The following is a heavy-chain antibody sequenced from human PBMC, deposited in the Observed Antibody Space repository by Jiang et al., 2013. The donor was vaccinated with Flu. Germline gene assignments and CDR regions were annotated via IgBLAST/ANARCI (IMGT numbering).Heavy chain of an antibody. Sequence: RLSCAASGFTFSSYAMSWVRQAPGKGLEWVSGITWNSGTLGYADSVRGRFTISRDNAKESLFLQMDSLRAEDTAVYYCAKDISVAGVGLDYWGQGTLVTVSS. CDR1: GFTFSSYA. V-gene: IGHV3-9*01. D-gene: IGHD6-19*01. CDR2: ITWNSGTL. J-gene: IGHJ4*02. CDR3: AKDISVAGVGLDY.